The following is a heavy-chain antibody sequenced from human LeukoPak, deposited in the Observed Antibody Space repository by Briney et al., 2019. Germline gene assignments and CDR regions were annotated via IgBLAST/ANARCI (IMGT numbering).Heavy chain of an antibody. D-gene: IGHD1-26*01. CDR1: GGSISSSSYY. J-gene: IGHJ4*02. V-gene: IGHV4-39*07. Sequence: PSETLSLTCTVSGGSISSSSYYWGWIRQPPGKGLEWIGSIYYSGSTNYNPSLKSRVTISVDTSKNQFSLKLSSVTAADTAVYYCARGRGGARYFDYWGQGTLVTVSS. CDR3: ARGRGGARYFDY. CDR2: IYYSGST.